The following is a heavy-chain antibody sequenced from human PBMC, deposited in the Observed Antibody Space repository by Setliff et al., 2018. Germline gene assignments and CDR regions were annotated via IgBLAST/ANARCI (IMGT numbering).Heavy chain of an antibody. D-gene: IGHD3-10*01. Sequence: SETLSLTCTLSGDSITSYYLTWIRQPPGKGLEWIGYMFYTGTTNYNPSLKSRVTMSIDTSMKSFSLRLTSVTPADTAIYYCAGDTLLRGSRRSMNVWGKGTTVTVSS. CDR3: AGDTLLRGSRRSMNV. V-gene: IGHV4-59*01. CDR2: MFYTGTT. J-gene: IGHJ6*03. CDR1: GDSITSYY.